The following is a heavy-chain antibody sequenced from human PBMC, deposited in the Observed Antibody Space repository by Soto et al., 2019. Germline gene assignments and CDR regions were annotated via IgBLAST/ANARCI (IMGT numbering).Heavy chain of an antibody. CDR2: IYYSGST. CDR3: ARQHKGFGGVIPRFDY. D-gene: IGHD3-16*02. Sequence: SETLSLTCTVSGGSISSYYWSWIRQPPGKGLEWIGYIYYSGSTNYNPSLKSRVTISVDTSKNQFSLKLSSVTAADTAVYYCARQHKGFGGVIPRFDYWGQGTLVTVSS. V-gene: IGHV4-59*08. J-gene: IGHJ4*02. CDR1: GGSISSYY.